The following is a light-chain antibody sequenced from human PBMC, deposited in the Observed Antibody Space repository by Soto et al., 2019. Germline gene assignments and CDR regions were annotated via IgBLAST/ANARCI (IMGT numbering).Light chain of an antibody. Sequence: EIVLTQPPATLSSSPGERATLSCRASQIVSGNFLAWYQQIPGQTPRLLIYGASNRATGIPARFSGSGSGTEFTLTISSLQSEDFAVYYCQQYNNWPPITFGQGTRLEI. V-gene: IGKV3D-15*01. CDR2: GAS. CDR1: QIVSGN. CDR3: QQYNNWPPIT. J-gene: IGKJ5*01.